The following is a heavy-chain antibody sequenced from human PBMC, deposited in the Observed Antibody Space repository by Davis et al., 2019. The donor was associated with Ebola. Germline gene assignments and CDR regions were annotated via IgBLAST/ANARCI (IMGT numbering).Heavy chain of an antibody. CDR1: GYTFTNYY. D-gene: IGHD3-3*01. V-gene: IGHV1-46*01. CDR2: INPNDGRT. J-gene: IGHJ3*02. CDR3: AADGNYNFYDDHDAFDI. Sequence: AASVKVSCKASGYTFTNYYMHWVRQAPGQGLEWMGMINPNDGRTIYAQKFQGRVTITTDMSTSTAYMELSSLTSEDTAFYFCAADGNYNFYDDHDAFDIWGQGTKVTVSS.